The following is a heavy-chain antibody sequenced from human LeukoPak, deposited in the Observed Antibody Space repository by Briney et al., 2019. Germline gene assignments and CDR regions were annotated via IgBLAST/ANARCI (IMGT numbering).Heavy chain of an antibody. D-gene: IGHD2-15*01. J-gene: IGHJ4*02. CDR2: IYTSGST. CDR3: ARGGSKAAATFDY. CDR1: GGSIDSDY. Sequence: SETLSLTCTVSGGSIDSDYWSWIRQPAGKGLEWIGHIYTSGSTSYNPSLKSRVTMSVDTSKNQFSLKLSSVTAADTAVYYCARGGSKAAATFDYWGQGTLVTVFS. V-gene: IGHV4-4*07.